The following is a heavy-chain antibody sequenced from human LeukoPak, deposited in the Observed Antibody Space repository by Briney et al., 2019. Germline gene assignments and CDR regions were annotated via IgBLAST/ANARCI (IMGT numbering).Heavy chain of an antibody. CDR2: ISGSGGST. D-gene: IGHD4-23*01. J-gene: IGHJ4*02. V-gene: IGHV3-23*01. Sequence: GGSLRLSCAASGFTFSSYAMSWVRQAPGKGLEWVSAISGSGGSTYYADSVKGRFTISRDNSKNTLYLQMNSLRAEDTAVYYCAKQPGYGGKLYYFGYWGQGTLVTVSS. CDR1: GFTFSSYA. CDR3: AKQPGYGGKLYYFGY.